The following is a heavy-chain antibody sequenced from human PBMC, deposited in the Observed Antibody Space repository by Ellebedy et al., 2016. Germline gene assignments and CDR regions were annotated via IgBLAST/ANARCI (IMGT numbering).Heavy chain of an antibody. CDR2: INPNSGGT. CDR1: GYTFTGYY. Sequence: ASVKVSXXASGYTFTGYYMHWVRQAPGQGLEWMGWINPNSGGTNYAQKFQGRVTMTRDTSISTAYMELSRLRSDDTAVYYCAREATGERPRPKLNWFDPWGQGTLVTVSS. V-gene: IGHV1-2*02. J-gene: IGHJ5*02. CDR3: AREATGERPRPKLNWFDP.